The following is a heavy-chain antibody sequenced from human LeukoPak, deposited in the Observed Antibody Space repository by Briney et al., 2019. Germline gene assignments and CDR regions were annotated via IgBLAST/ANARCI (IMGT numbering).Heavy chain of an antibody. CDR2: TYYRSKWYD. CDR1: GDSVSSNSAA. D-gene: IGHD1-26*01. J-gene: IGHJ5*02. CDR3: VRGGTGGYTVGPTCAFDP. V-gene: IGHV6-1*01. Sequence: SQTLSLTCAISGDSVSSNSAACNWIRQSPSRGLEWLGRTYYRSKWYDDYAVSVKSRITINPDTSKNQFSLQLNSVTPEDTAVYYCVRGGTGGYTVGPTCAFDPWGQGTLVTVSS.